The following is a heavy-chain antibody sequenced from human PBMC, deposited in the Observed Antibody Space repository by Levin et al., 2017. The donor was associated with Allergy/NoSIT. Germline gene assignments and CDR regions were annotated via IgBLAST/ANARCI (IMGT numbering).Heavy chain of an antibody. V-gene: IGHV4-59*01. CDR1: GGSISSYY. CDR2: IYDTGST. D-gene: IGHD6-13*01. Sequence: SETLSLTCTVSGGSISSYYWSWIRQPPGKGLEWIGYIYDTGSTNYNPSLKSRVTISVDTSKNQFSLKLSSVTAADTAVYYCARGEQQLVRWWFDPWGQGNLVTVSS. CDR3: ARGEQQLVRWWFDP. J-gene: IGHJ5*02.